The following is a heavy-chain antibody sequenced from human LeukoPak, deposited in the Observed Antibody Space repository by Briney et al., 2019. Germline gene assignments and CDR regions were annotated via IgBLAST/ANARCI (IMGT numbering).Heavy chain of an antibody. CDR3: ARGYSYGYGPLDY. J-gene: IGHJ4*02. D-gene: IGHD5-18*01. V-gene: IGHV1-18*01. CDR1: GYSFTSYG. CDR2: ISTDNGNT. Sequence: GASVKVSCKTSGYSFTSYGINWVRQGPGQGLEWMGWISTDNGNTDYAPNLQGRVTMTTDTSTSTAYMELRSLRSDDTAVYYCARGYSYGYGPLDYWGQGTLVTVSA.